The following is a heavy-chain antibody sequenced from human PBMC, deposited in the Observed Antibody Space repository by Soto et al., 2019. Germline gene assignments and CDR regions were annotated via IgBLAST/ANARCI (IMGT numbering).Heavy chain of an antibody. Sequence: SETLSLTCAVYGGSFSGYYWTWIRQPPGRGLEWIGEINHGGSTNYNPSLKSRVTISVDTSKNQFSLKLSSVTAADTAVYYCARGGAAAGPPGWFDPWGQGTPVTVSS. V-gene: IGHV4-34*01. CDR2: INHGGST. CDR3: ARGGAAAGPPGWFDP. D-gene: IGHD6-13*01. J-gene: IGHJ5*02. CDR1: GGSFSGYY.